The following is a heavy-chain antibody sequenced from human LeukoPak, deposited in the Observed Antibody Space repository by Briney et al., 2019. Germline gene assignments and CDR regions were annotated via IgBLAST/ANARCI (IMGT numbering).Heavy chain of an antibody. Sequence: SETLSLTCTVSGDSINTFYWSWVRRPAGKGLEWIGRIFTSGSTNYNPSLKSRVTMSVDTSKNQFSLKLSSVTAADTAVYYCARDRDSGSSSNRYFFDYWGQGTLVTVSS. CDR3: ARDRDSGSSSNRYFFDY. D-gene: IGHD1-26*01. J-gene: IGHJ4*02. V-gene: IGHV4-4*07. CDR2: IFTSGST. CDR1: GDSINTFY.